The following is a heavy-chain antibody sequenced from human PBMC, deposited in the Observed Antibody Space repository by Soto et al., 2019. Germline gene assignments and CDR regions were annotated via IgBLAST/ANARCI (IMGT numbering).Heavy chain of an antibody. CDR2: IWHDGNNK. V-gene: IGHV3-33*01. D-gene: IGHD1-26*01. CDR3: ASDLVGASDTYGLDV. Sequence: LRLNRTSAGCSFGNEGIHWGRQDPGKGLEWVAIIWHDGNNKYYADSVRGRFIISRDNSKNRLYLQMNSLRAEDTAVYYCASDLVGASDTYGLDVWGQGTPVTVSS. CDR1: GCSFGNEG. J-gene: IGHJ6*01.